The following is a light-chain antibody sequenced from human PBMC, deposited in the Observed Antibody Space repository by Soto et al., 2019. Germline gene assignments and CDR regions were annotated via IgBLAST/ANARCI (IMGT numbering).Light chain of an antibody. Sequence: EIVLTQSPATLSLSPGERATLSRRASQSVRDYLAWYQQKPGTSPRLLIYDASSRATGIPARFSGSGSGTDFTLTIRSLDPEDFAVSYCQHRTNWPQAITFGQGTRLEIK. CDR3: QHRTNWPQAIT. V-gene: IGKV3-11*01. J-gene: IGKJ5*01. CDR2: DAS. CDR1: QSVRDY.